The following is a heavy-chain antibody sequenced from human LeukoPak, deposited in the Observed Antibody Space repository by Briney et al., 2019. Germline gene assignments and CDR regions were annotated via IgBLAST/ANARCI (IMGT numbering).Heavy chain of an antibody. D-gene: IGHD2-2*03. CDR2: IKQDGSEK. J-gene: IGHJ4*02. V-gene: IGHV3-7*03. CDR3: AREMDIVVVPAAPFDY. Sequence: GGSLRLSCAASGFTFSNAWMNWVRQAPGKGLEWVANIKQDGSEKYYVDSVKGRFTISRDNAKNSLYLQMNSLRAEDTAVYYCAREMDIVVVPAAPFDYWGQGTLVTVSS. CDR1: GFTFSNAW.